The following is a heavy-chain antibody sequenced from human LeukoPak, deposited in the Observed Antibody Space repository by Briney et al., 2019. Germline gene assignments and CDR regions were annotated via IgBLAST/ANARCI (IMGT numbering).Heavy chain of an antibody. CDR3: ATLGYDFWSGYYPYYYYGMDV. CDR2: IYTSGST. J-gene: IGHJ6*02. D-gene: IGHD3-3*01. V-gene: IGHV4-4*07. Sequence: SETLSLTCTVSGGSISSYYWSWLRQPAAKGLEWIGRIYTSGSTNYNPSLKSRVTMSVDTSKNQFSLKLSSVTAADTAVYYCATLGYDFWSGYYPYYYYGMDVWGQGTTVTVSS. CDR1: GGSISSYY.